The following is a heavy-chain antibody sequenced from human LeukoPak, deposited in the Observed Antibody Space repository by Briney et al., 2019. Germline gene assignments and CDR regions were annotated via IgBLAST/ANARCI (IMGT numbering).Heavy chain of an antibody. J-gene: IGHJ5*02. CDR3: ARGRNVVVVAANNWFDP. CDR1: GGSFSGYY. D-gene: IGHD2-15*01. Sequence: PSETLSLTCAVYGGSFSGYYWSWIRQPPGKGLEWIGEINHSGSTNYNPSLKSRVTISVDTSKNQFSLKLSSVTAADTAVYYCARGRNVVVVAANNWFDPWGQGTLVTVSS. CDR2: INHSGST. V-gene: IGHV4-34*01.